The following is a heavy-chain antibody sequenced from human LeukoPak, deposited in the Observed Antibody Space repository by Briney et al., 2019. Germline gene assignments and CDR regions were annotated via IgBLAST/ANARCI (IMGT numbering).Heavy chain of an antibody. CDR1: GGSFSGHY. CDR3: ARILARQFTSFSDSSPYTYYYLDV. Sequence: SETLSLTCAVYGGSFSGHYWGWIRQPPGQGLEWIGTIYYSGNTYYNPSLKSRVTMSVDTSKNYFSLKLSSLTAADTAVYFCARILARQFTSFSDSSPYTYYYLDVWGKGTTVTVSS. V-gene: IGHV4-34*01. CDR2: IYYSGNT. J-gene: IGHJ6*03. D-gene: IGHD2/OR15-2a*01.